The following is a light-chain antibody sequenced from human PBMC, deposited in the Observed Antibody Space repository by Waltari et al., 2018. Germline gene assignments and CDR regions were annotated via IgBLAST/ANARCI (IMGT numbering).Light chain of an antibody. J-gene: IGKJ4*01. CDR1: QSVSSY. V-gene: IGKV3-11*01. Sequence: GETATLSCRASQSVSSYLAWYQQNPGQAPRLLIYNASNRATGIPARFSGTGSGTDFTLTISSLEPEDFAVYYCQQRRNWPRLTFGGGTRVEIK. CDR3: QQRRNWPRLT. CDR2: NAS.